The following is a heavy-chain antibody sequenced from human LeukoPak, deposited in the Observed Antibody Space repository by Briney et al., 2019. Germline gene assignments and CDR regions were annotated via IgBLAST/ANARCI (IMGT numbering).Heavy chain of an antibody. CDR3: AKEKSGYVWGSYRTEEGAFDI. D-gene: IGHD3-16*02. CDR1: GFTFSSYG. V-gene: IGHV3-33*06. CDR2: IWYDGSNK. Sequence: PGRSLRLSCAASGFTFSSYGMHWVRQAPGKGLEWVAVIWYDGSNKYYADSAKGRFTISRDNSKNTLYLQMNSLRAEDTAVYYCAKEKSGYVWGSYRTEEGAFDIWGQGTMVTVSS. J-gene: IGHJ3*02.